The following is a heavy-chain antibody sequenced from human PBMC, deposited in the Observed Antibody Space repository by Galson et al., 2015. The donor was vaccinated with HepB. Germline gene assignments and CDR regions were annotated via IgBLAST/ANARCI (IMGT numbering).Heavy chain of an antibody. J-gene: IGHJ6*03. CDR3: ARDSSGYYGYYYMDV. D-gene: IGHD3-22*01. V-gene: IGHV3-7*03. CDR1: GFTFSSYW. CDR2: IKQDGSEK. Sequence: SLRLSCAASGFTFSSYWMSWVRQAPGKGLEWVANIKQDGSEKYYVDSVKGRFTISRDNAKNSLYLQMNSLRAKDTAVYYCARDSSGYYGYYYMDVWGKGTTVTVSS.